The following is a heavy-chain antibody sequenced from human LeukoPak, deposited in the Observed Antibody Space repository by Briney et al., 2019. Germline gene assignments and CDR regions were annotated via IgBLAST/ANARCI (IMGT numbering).Heavy chain of an antibody. J-gene: IGHJ4*02. CDR1: GFTFSSYS. D-gene: IGHD3-16*01. CDR3: ARDYGPNYFDY. CDR2: ISSSSSYI. Sequence: GGSLRLSCAASGFTFSSYSMNWVRQAPGKGLEWVSSISSSSSYIYYADSVKGRFTISRDNAKNSLYLQMNSLRAEDTAEYYCARDYGPNYFDYWGQGTLVTVSS. V-gene: IGHV3-21*01.